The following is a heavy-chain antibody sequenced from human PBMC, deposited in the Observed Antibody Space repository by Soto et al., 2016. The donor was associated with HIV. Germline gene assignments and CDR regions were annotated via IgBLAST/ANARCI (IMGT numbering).Heavy chain of an antibody. CDR1: GGSFSGYY. CDR2: VNHGGRT. Sequence: QVQLQQWGAGLLKPSETLSLTCAVYGGSFSGYYWTWIRQSPEKGLEYIGEVNHGGRTNYNPSLKSRATITVDMSKNQFSLNLNSVTTADTAIYYCARRGNGSGSLYYYFMDVWGKGTPVTVSS. J-gene: IGHJ6*03. CDR3: ARRGNGSGSLYYYFMDV. V-gene: IGHV4-34*02. D-gene: IGHD3-10*01.